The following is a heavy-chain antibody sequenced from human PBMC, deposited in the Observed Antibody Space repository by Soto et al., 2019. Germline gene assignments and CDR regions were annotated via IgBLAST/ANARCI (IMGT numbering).Heavy chain of an antibody. Sequence: PSETLSLTCTVSGGSISSYYWSWIRQPPGKGLEWIGYIYYSGSTNYNPSLKSRDTISVDTSKNQFSLKLSSVTAADTAVYYCARVWGGAFDIWGQGTMVTVSS. J-gene: IGHJ3*02. CDR1: GGSISSYY. V-gene: IGHV4-59*01. CDR2: IYYSGST. CDR3: ARVWGGAFDI. D-gene: IGHD3-10*01.